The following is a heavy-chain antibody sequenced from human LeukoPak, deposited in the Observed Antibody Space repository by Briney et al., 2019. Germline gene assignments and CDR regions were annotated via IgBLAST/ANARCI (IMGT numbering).Heavy chain of an antibody. CDR2: IKKDGSGT. J-gene: IGHJ6*03. D-gene: IGHD2-21*01. CDR1: GFTFSSSW. CDR3: AKQPYNYYYLDV. Sequence: GGSLRLSCAASGFTFSSSWMSWVRQAPGKGLEWVANIKKDGSGTYYADSVKGRFTISRDNSNYMLFLHMNNLRAEDTAIYYCAKQPYNYYYLDVWGKGTTVTVSS. V-gene: IGHV3-7*03.